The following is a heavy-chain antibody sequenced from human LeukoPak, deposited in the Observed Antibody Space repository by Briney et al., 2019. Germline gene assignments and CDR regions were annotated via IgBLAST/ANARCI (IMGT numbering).Heavy chain of an antibody. CDR2: IYYSGST. CDR3: ARDITSRYYYDSSGSPFDAFDI. CDR1: GGSISSYY. Sequence: SETLSLTCTVSGGSISSYYWSWIRQPPGKGPEWIGYIYYSGSTNYNPSLKSRVTISVDTSKNQFSLKLSSVTAADTAVYYCARDITSRYYYDSSGSPFDAFDIWGQGTMVTVSS. V-gene: IGHV4-59*01. J-gene: IGHJ3*02. D-gene: IGHD3-22*01.